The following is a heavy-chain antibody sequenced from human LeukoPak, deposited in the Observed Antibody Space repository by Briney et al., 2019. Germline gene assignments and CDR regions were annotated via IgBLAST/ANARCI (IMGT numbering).Heavy chain of an antibody. V-gene: IGHV1-46*01. Sequence: ASVKVSCKASGYTFTSYYMHWVRQAPGQGLEWMGIINPSGGSTSYAQKFQGRVTMTRDTSTSTVYMELSRLRSDDTAVYYCARAGYYYDSSGYYLYFQHWGQGTLVTVSS. D-gene: IGHD3-22*01. J-gene: IGHJ1*01. CDR1: GYTFTSYY. CDR3: ARAGYYYDSSGYYLYFQH. CDR2: INPSGGST.